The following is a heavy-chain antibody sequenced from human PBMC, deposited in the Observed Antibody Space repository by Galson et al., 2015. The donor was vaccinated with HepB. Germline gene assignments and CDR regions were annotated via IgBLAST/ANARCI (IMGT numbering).Heavy chain of an antibody. V-gene: IGHV3-21*01. D-gene: IGHD1-1*01. Sequence: SLRLSCAASGFTFSSYSMNWVHQAPGKGLEWVSSISSSSSYIYYADSVKGRFTISRDNAKNPLYLQMNSLRAEDTAVYYCARVTTHTHGPPPNFDYSGQATLFTVSS. J-gene: IGHJ4*02. CDR2: ISSSSSYI. CDR1: GFTFSSYS. CDR3: ARVTTHTHGPPPNFDY.